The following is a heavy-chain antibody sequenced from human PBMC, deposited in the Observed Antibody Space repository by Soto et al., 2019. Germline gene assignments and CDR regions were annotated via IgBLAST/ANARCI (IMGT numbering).Heavy chain of an antibody. CDR1: GFTFSDYY. CDR3: ARGGWFGELSSSPAQ. V-gene: IGHV3-11*01. D-gene: IGHD3-10*01. J-gene: IGHJ4*02. CDR2: ISDSGSTI. Sequence: GGSLRLSCAASGFTFSDYYMSWIRQAPGKGLEWVSYISDSGSTIYYADSVKGRFTISRDNARNSLYLQMNSLRAEDTAVYYCARGGWFGELSSSPAQGGQGTLVTVSS.